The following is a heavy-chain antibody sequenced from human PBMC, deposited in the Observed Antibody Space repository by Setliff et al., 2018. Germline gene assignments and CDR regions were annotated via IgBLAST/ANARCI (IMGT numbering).Heavy chain of an antibody. CDR1: GGSISSYY. CDR2: IYIGGSA. CDR3: AREQWLDPPGYYYMDV. V-gene: IGHV4-4*07. J-gene: IGHJ6*03. D-gene: IGHD6-19*01. Sequence: SETLSLTCTVSGGSISSYYWSWIRQPAGKGLEWIGHIYIGGSANYNPSPKSRVTMSIDRSKNQFSLKLNSVTAADMAVYYCAREQWLDPPGYYYMDVWAKGTTVTVSS.